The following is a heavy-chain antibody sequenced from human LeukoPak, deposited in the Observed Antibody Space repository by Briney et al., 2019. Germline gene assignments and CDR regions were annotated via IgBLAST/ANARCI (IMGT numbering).Heavy chain of an antibody. J-gene: IGHJ4*02. Sequence: GESLKMSCKASGYSFTSHLIGGVRQMPGKGLEWMGIIYPGDSDSRYSPSFQGPVTISADKSISTAYLQWSSLKASDTAMYYCARRDSSGYYYFDYWGQGTLVTVSS. CDR2: IYPGDSDS. CDR1: GYSFTSHL. D-gene: IGHD3-22*01. CDR3: ARRDSSGYYYFDY. V-gene: IGHV5-51*01.